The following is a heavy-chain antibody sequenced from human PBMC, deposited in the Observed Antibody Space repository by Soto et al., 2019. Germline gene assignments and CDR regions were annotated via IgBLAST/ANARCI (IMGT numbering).Heavy chain of an antibody. CDR2: IDGSGGDI. Sequence: EVQLLESGGGLVQPGGSLSLSCAASGFTFSSYAGPWVPEAPGAGLEGVSGIDGSGGDISFADSVKGRFSISRDNSKKMLYLHMNSLRAEDTARYYCAKEMVAAAYVETSPFDFWGQGTLVTVSS. D-gene: IGHD2-15*01. CDR3: AKEMVAAAYVETSPFDF. V-gene: IGHV3-23*01. J-gene: IGHJ4*02. CDR1: GFTFSSYA.